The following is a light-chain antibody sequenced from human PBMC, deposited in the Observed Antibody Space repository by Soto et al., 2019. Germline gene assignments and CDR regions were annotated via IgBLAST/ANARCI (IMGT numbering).Light chain of an antibody. CDR2: GAS. Sequence: EIVMTQSPATLSVSPGERATLSCRASQSVSSKLAWYQQKPGQAPRLLIYGASTRATGIPARFSGSGSGTEFTLTISSLQSEDFAVYYCQQYNNWPRTFGQGNKV. CDR1: QSVSSK. J-gene: IGKJ1*01. V-gene: IGKV3-15*01. CDR3: QQYNNWPRT.